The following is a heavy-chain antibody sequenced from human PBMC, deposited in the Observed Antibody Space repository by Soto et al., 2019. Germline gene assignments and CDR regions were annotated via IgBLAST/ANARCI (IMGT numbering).Heavy chain of an antibody. CDR1: GFTFISYS. Sequence: GGSLRLSCAASGFTFISYSMNWVRQAPGKGLEWVSSISSSSAFIYYADSVKGRFTISRDNAKNSLYLQMNSLRAEDTAVYYCARSDQGAFDIWGQGTMVTVSS. CDR3: ARSDQGAFDI. V-gene: IGHV3-21*01. D-gene: IGHD2-2*01. J-gene: IGHJ3*02. CDR2: ISSSSAFI.